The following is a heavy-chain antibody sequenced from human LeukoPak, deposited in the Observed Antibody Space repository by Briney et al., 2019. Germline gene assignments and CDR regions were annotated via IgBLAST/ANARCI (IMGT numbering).Heavy chain of an antibody. Sequence: GGSLRLSCAASGFTFSSYAMTWVRQAPGMGLQWVSVISGGGSAYYADSVKGRFTVSRDNSRNAVYLQMNSLRVEDTAVYYCVKDQYSGSGSYPDAFDFWGQGTVVTVSS. CDR1: GFTFSSYA. CDR3: VKDQYSGSGSYPDAFDF. J-gene: IGHJ3*01. D-gene: IGHD3-10*01. V-gene: IGHV3-23*01. CDR2: ISGGGSA.